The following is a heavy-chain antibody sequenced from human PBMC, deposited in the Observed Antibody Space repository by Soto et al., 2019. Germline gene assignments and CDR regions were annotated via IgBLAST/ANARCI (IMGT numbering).Heavy chain of an antibody. D-gene: IGHD3-3*01. J-gene: IGHJ3*02. CDR1: GFTFSDYA. V-gene: IGHV3-23*01. Sequence: PVGSLRLSCTASGFTFSDYAMHWVRQAPGKGLEWVSSIKASAEHHADSVTGRFSISRDNSKNTLYVQMNNLRAEDTAVYYCAKDGGRFFNEFETWGQGTMVTVSS. CDR3: AKDGGRFFNEFET. CDR2: IKASAE.